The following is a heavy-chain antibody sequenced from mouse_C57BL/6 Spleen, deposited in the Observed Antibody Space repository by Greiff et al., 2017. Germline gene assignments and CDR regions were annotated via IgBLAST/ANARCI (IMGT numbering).Heavy chain of an antibody. CDR1: GFTFSSYA. D-gene: IGHD1-1*01. Sequence: EVKVVESGEGLVKPGGSLKLSCAASGFTFSSYAMSWVRQTPEKRLEWVAYISSGGDYIYYADTVKGRFTISRDNARNTLYLQMSSLKSEDTAMYYCTREGDYYGSSYRYWGQGTLVTVSA. CDR3: TREGDYYGSSYRY. V-gene: IGHV5-9-1*02. CDR2: ISSGGDYI. J-gene: IGHJ3*01.